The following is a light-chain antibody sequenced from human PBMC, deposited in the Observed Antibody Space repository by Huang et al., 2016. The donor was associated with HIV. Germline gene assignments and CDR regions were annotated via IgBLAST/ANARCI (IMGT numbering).Light chain of an antibody. V-gene: IGKV3-11*01. Sequence: EIVLTQSPATLSLSPGDRATLSCRASQSVENSLAWYQQKPGQPPRLLMYDASIRATGIPARCSGSGSGTDFTLTISSLEPDEFVVYYCQQRSKWPPVYTFGQGTKLEIK. CDR3: QQRSKWPPVYT. CDR2: DAS. CDR1: QSVENS. J-gene: IGKJ2*01.